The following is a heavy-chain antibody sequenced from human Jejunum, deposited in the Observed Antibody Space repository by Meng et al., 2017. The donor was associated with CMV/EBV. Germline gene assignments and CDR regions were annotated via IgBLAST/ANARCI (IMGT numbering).Heavy chain of an antibody. D-gene: IGHD5-18*01. V-gene: IGHV3-11*01. Sequence: SGFTFSDYYMSWIRTAPGKGLEWVSYISSSGSTIYYADSVKGRFTISRDNAKNSLYLQMNSLRAEDTAVYYCARVTELWLHYFDYWGQGTLVTVSS. J-gene: IGHJ4*02. CDR1: GFTFSDYY. CDR2: ISSSGSTI. CDR3: ARVTELWLHYFDY.